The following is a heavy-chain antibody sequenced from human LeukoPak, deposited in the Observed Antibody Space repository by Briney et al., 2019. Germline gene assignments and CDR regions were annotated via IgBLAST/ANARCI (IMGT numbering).Heavy chain of an antibody. CDR3: ARLSSINSSGYYIDY. CDR1: GGSISSYY. Sequence: SETLSLTCTVSGGSISSYYWSWIRQPPGKGLEWIGYIYYSGSTNYDSSLKSRLTISADTSKNQFSLKLSSVTAADTAVYYCARLSSINSSGYYIDYWGQGTLVTVSS. CDR2: IYYSGST. J-gene: IGHJ4*02. V-gene: IGHV4-59*08. D-gene: IGHD3-22*01.